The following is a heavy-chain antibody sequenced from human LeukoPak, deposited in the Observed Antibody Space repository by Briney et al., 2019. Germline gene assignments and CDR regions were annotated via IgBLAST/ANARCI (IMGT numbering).Heavy chain of an antibody. CDR1: GGSFSGYF. J-gene: IGHJ4*02. CDR3: ARVGGAAGTSYFDY. V-gene: IGHV4-34*01. D-gene: IGHD6-13*01. Sequence: SETLSLTCSVSGGSFSGYFWSWIRQSPGKGLEWIGQINHSGSTNYNPSLKSRVIISVDKSKNQFSLKLSSVTAADTAVYYCARVGGAAGTSYFDYWGQGTLVTVSS. CDR2: INHSGST.